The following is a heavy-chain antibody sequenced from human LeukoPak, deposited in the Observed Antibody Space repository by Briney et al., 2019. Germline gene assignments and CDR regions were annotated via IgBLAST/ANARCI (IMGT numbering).Heavy chain of an antibody. CDR2: IYYSGST. D-gene: IGHD1-26*01. J-gene: IGHJ4*02. Sequence: SETLSLTCTVSGGSISSSSYYWGWIRQPPGKGLEWIGSIYYSGSTYYNPSLKSRVTISVDTSKNQFSLQMTSVTAADTAVYYCARPKYSGSYSDFFDYWGQGTLVTVSS. V-gene: IGHV4-39*01. CDR1: GGSISSSSYY. CDR3: ARPKYSGSYSDFFDY.